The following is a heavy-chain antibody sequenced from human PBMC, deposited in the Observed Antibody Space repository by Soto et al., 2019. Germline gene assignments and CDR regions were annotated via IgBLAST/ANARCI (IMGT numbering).Heavy chain of an antibody. CDR3: ARRRDGTYALDY. D-gene: IGHD1-26*01. CDR2: IYLDGDK. V-gene: IGHV2-5*02. J-gene: IGHJ4*02. Sequence: QITLKESGPTLVKPTQTLTLTCTFSGFSLSTNGVGVGWIRQPPGKALEWLALIYLDGDKRYSPSLRSRLTLTKDTSKNQVVLTMTNMDPVDTATYYCARRRDGTYALDYWGQGTLVTVAS. CDR1: GFSLSTNGVG.